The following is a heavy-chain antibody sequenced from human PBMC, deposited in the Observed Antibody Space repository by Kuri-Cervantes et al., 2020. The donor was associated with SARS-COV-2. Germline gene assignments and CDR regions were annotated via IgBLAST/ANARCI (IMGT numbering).Heavy chain of an antibody. Sequence: ASVKVSCKASGYTFTDYYIHWVRQAPGQGLEWMGWINPNSGGTNYAQKFQGRVTMTRDTSISTAYMELSRLRSDDTAVYYCASPSHCSNTSCYHYYYYYMDVWGKGTTVTVSS. J-gene: IGHJ6*03. CDR1: GYTFTDYY. CDR2: INPNSGGT. CDR3: ASPSHCSNTSCYHYYYYYMDV. D-gene: IGHD2-2*01. V-gene: IGHV1-2*02.